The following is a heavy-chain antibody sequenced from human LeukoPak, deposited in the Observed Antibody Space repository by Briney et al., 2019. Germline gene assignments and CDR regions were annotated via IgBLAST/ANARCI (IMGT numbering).Heavy chain of an antibody. CDR2: ISAIGDST. CDR1: EFTFSSYA. Sequence: PGGSLRLSCAASEFTFSSYAMTWVRQAPGKGLEWVSGISAIGDSTYYADSVKGRFTISRDNSKNTLYLQMNSLRAEDTAVYYCAKVGVWTLYQPLLKYYFDYWGQGTLVTVSS. CDR3: AKVGVWTLYQPLLKYYFDY. D-gene: IGHD3-16*02. J-gene: IGHJ4*02. V-gene: IGHV3-23*01.